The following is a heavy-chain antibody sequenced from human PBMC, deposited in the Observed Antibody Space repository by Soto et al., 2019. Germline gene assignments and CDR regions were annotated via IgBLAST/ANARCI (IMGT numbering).Heavy chain of an antibody. CDR3: AKDRRSTSCYAFDY. CDR1: GFTFRNYA. V-gene: IGHV3-23*01. D-gene: IGHD2-2*01. J-gene: IGHJ4*02. CDR2: ISGSGGTT. Sequence: EVQLLESGGGLVQPGGSLRLSCAASGFTFRNYAMSWARQAPGKGLEWVSAISGSGGTTHYADSVKGRFTISRDNSKNTLYPQMNSLIAEHTAVYYCAKDRRSTSCYAFDYWGQGSLCTASS.